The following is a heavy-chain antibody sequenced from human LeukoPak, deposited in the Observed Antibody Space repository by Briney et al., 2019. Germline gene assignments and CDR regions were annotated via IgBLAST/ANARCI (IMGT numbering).Heavy chain of an antibody. J-gene: IGHJ4*02. D-gene: IGHD6-19*01. Sequence: GGSLRLSCAASGFTFSSYGMSWVRQAPGKGLEWVSAISGSGGSTYYADSVKGRFTISRDNSKNTLYLQMNSLKMEDTAVYYCTRVGIAVAAHWGRGTLVTVSS. CDR3: TRVGIAVAAH. CDR1: GFTFSSYG. CDR2: ISGSGGST. V-gene: IGHV3-23*01.